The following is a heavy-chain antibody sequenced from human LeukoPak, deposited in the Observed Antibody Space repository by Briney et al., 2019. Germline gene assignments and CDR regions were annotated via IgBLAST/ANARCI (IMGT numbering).Heavy chain of an antibody. CDR3: ARDQAYFDY. Sequence: SETLSLNCTVSGGSISSYYWSWIRQPPGKGLEWIGYIYYSGSTNYNPSLKSRVTISVDTSKNQFSLKLSSVTAADTAVYYCARDQAYFDYWGQGTLVTVSS. CDR1: GGSISSYY. V-gene: IGHV4-59*01. CDR2: IYYSGST. J-gene: IGHJ4*02.